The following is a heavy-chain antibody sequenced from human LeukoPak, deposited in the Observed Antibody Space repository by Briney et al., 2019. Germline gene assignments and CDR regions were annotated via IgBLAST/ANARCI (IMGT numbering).Heavy chain of an antibody. CDR2: MYYSGST. D-gene: IGHD3-10*01. V-gene: IGHV4-39*07. CDR1: SGSITSSSYY. Sequence: SETLSLTCTVSSGSITSSSYYWGWIRQPPGMGLEWIGSMYYSGSTYYNPSLKSRVTISVDTSKSQFSLKLSSVTAADTAVYYCAREMRSPRGGFDYWDQGALVTVSS. CDR3: AREMRSPRGGFDY. J-gene: IGHJ4*02.